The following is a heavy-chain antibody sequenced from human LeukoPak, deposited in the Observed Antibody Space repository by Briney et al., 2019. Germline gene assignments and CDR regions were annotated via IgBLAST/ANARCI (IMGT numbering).Heavy chain of an antibody. Sequence: PGGSLRLSCAASGFTFSSYAMSWVRQAPGKGLEWVAAISGSGGSTYYADFVKGRFTISRDNSKNTLYLQMNSLRAEDTAVYYCAISHDFWSGYYFLWGQGTLVTVSS. CDR1: GFTFSSYA. V-gene: IGHV3-23*01. CDR3: AISHDFWSGYYFL. D-gene: IGHD3-3*01. CDR2: ISGSGGST. J-gene: IGHJ4*02.